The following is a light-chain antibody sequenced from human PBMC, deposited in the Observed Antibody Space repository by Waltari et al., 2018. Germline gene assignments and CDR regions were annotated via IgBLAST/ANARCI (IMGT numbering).Light chain of an antibody. CDR1: SSDVGGYNF. CDR2: EVI. Sequence: QSALTQPASVSGSPGQSITISCTGSSSDVGGYNFVSWYQQHPGKAPKLLIYEVIKRPSGGSIRVSGSKSGNTASLTISGLQADDEADYYCCSYIGRALFGGGTKLTVL. V-gene: IGLV2-23*02. CDR3: CSYIGRAL. J-gene: IGLJ2*01.